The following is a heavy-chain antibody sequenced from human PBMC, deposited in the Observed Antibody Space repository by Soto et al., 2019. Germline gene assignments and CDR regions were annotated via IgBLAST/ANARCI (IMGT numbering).Heavy chain of an antibody. V-gene: IGHV3-21*01. Sequence: EVQLVESGGGLVKPGGSLRLSCAASGFTFSSYSMNWVRQAPGKGLEWVSSISSASSYTYYADSVKGRFTIARDNAKNSLFLQMNGLRVDDTAVYYCARLKTGSAACIGSPVDYWGQGILVTVSS. CDR2: ISSASSYT. CDR1: GFTFSSYS. J-gene: IGHJ4*02. CDR3: ARLKTGSAACIGSPVDY. D-gene: IGHD1-26*01.